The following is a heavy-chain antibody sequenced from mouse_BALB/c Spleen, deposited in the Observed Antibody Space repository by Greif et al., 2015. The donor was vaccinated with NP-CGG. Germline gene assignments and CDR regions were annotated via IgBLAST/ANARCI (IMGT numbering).Heavy chain of an antibody. J-gene: IGHJ1*01. Sequence: VQLQQSGPELVKPGASVKISCKASGYAFSSSWMNWVKQRPGQGLEWIGRIYPGDGDTNYNGKFKGKATLTADKSSSTAYMQLSSLSSVDSAVYFCARNAYWYVDVWGAGTTVTVSS. V-gene: IGHV1-82*01. CDR1: GYAFSSSW. CDR3: ARNAYWYVDV. CDR2: IYPGDGDT.